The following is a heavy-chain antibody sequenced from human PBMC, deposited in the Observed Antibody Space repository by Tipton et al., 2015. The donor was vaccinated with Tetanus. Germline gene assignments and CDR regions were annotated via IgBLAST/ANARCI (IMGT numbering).Heavy chain of an antibody. CDR1: GYIFNNYW. Sequence: QLVQSGGEVKKPGESLKISCKGSGYIFNNYWIGWVRQKPGKGLEWMGIIYPGDSDTRYSPSFQGQVTISGDKSINTAYLQWSSLKASDTSMFYCAGANCTDGVWNFGFWGQGALVTVAS. V-gene: IGHV5-51*01. J-gene: IGHJ4*02. CDR3: AGANCTDGVWNFGF. CDR2: IYPGDSDT. D-gene: IGHD2-8*01.